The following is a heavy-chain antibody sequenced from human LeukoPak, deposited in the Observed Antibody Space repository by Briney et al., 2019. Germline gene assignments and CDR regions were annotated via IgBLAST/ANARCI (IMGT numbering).Heavy chain of an antibody. CDR1: GSTFSSYA. CDR3: AKDVRVGGGGMDV. V-gene: IGHV3-23*01. D-gene: IGHD1-26*01. Sequence: GGSLRLSCAGSGSTFSSYAMTWVRQAPGKGLEWVSLISASGGNTHYADSVKGRFTISRDNSKNTLSLQMNSLRAEDTAVYYCAKDVRVGGGGMDVWGQGTPVTVSS. CDR2: ISASGGNT. J-gene: IGHJ6*02.